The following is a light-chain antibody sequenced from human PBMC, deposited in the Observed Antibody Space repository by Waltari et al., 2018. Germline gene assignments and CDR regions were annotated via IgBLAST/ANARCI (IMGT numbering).Light chain of an antibody. J-gene: IGKJ4*01. CDR3: QQDGGSPPLT. CDR1: QSSTSYS. V-gene: IGKV3-20*01. CDR2: GAS. Sequence: EIVLPQSPGTLSLSPGERATLSCRTSQSSTSYSLAWYQQKPGQEPRLLIYGASSRATGIPDRFSGSGSGTDFTLTISRREPEDFAVYYCQQDGGSPPLTFGGGTKVEIK.